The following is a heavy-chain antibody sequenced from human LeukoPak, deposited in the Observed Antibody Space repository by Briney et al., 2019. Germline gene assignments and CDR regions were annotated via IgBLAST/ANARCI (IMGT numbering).Heavy chain of an antibody. V-gene: IGHV3-23*01. D-gene: IGHD2-21*01. J-gene: IGHJ4*02. CDR2: ISGSGGST. CDR3: ASFGISWRSSY. CDR1: GFAFSSYA. Sequence: GGSLRLSCAASGFAFSSYAMSWVRQAPGKGLEWVSAISGSGGSTYYADSVKGRFTISRDNVNNMLYLHMNSLRAEDTAVYYCASFGISWRSSYWGQGTLVTVSS.